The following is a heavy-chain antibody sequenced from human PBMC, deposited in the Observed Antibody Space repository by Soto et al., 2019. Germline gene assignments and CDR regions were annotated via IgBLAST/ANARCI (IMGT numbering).Heavy chain of an antibody. CDR3: AREGVSGSHIGY. CDR1: GGTFSSYA. D-gene: IGHD3-22*01. V-gene: IGHV1-69*01. Sequence: QVQLVQSGAEVKKPGSSVKVSCKASGGTFSSYAISWVRQAPGQGLEWMGGIIPIFGTENYAQKFQGRVTITADESTSTSYIELSGLRSEDTAVYYCAREGVSGSHIGYWGQGTVVTVSS. J-gene: IGHJ4*02. CDR2: IIPIFGTE.